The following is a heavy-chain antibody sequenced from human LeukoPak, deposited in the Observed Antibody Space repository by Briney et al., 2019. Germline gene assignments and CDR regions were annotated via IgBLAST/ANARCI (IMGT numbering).Heavy chain of an antibody. J-gene: IGHJ6*02. CDR3: ARCGYDFWSGASGPLYGMDV. V-gene: IGHV3-11*01. Sequence: GGSLRLSCAASGFTFSDYYMSWIRQAPGKGLEWVSYISSSGSTIYYADSVKGRFTISRDNAKNSLYLQMNSLRAEDTAVYYCARCGYDFWSGASGPLYGMDVWGQGTAVTVSS. CDR2: ISSSGSTI. D-gene: IGHD3-3*01. CDR1: GFTFSDYY.